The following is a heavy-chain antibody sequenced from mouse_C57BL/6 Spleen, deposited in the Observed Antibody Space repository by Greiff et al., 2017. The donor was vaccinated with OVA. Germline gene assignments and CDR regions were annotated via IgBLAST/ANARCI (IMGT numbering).Heavy chain of an antibody. Sequence: QVQLQQPGAELVKPGASVKVSCKASGYTFTSYWMHWVKQRPGQGLEWIGRIHPSDSDTNYNQKFKGKATLTVDKPSSTAYMQLSSLTSEDSAVYYCARSEVYYGNSYGMDYWGQGTSVTVSS. CDR1: GYTFTSYW. D-gene: IGHD2-1*01. CDR2: IHPSDSDT. V-gene: IGHV1-74*01. J-gene: IGHJ4*01. CDR3: ARSEVYYGNSYGMDY.